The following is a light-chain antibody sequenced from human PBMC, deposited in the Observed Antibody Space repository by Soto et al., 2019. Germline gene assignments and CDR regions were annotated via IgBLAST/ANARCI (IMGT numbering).Light chain of an antibody. CDR3: QQYNNWPWT. CDR1: QSISDT. J-gene: IGKJ1*01. CDR2: GAS. Sequence: SPATLSVTPGGSAPLSCRASQSISDTLAWYQQKPGQAPRLLIYGASKRATGFPARFSGSGSGTDFTLTISSLQSGDFAVYYCQQYNNWPWTFAQGTKV. V-gene: IGKV3-15*01.